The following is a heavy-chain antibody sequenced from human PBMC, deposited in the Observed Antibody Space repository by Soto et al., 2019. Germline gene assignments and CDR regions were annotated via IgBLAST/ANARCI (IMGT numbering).Heavy chain of an antibody. CDR3: ARGAAREHYYNYYGMDV. D-gene: IGHD6-6*01. Sequence: QVQLQESGPGLVKPSQTLSLTCTVSGGSVISGDYYWSWIRLPPGKGLEWIGCMYYSGSTSYSPSLKSRVTISVDRSKNQFSLKVNSVTAADTAVYYCARGAAREHYYNYYGMDVWGQGTTVTVSS. V-gene: IGHV4-30-4*01. CDR2: MYYSGST. CDR1: GGSVISGDYY. J-gene: IGHJ6*02.